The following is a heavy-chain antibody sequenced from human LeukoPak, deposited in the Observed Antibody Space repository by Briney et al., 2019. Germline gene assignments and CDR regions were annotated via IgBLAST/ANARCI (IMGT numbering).Heavy chain of an antibody. Sequence: GGSLRLSCAASGFTFSSYAMSWVRQAPGKGLEWVSAISGSGGSTYYADSVKGRFTISRDNSKNTLYLQMNSLRAEDTAVYYCAKYDYGDPGYYYGMDVWGQGTTVTVSS. D-gene: IGHD4-17*01. CDR1: GFTFSSYA. CDR2: ISGSGGST. V-gene: IGHV3-23*01. J-gene: IGHJ6*02. CDR3: AKYDYGDPGYYYGMDV.